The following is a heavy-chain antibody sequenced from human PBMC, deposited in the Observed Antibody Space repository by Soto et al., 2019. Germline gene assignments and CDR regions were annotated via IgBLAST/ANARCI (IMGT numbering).Heavy chain of an antibody. CDR1: GGSISSYY. J-gene: IGHJ5*02. CDR3: GRAHYDFWSGYYISWFDP. D-gene: IGHD3-3*01. CDR2: IYYSGST. Sequence: SETLSLTCTVSGGSISSYYWSWIRQPPGKGLEWIGYIYYSGSTNYNPSLKSRVTISVDTSKNQFSLKLSSVTAADTAVYYCGRAHYDFWSGYYISWFDPWGQGTLVTVSS. V-gene: IGHV4-59*01.